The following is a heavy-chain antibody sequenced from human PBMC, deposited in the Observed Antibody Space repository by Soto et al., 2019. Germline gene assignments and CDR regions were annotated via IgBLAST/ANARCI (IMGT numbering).Heavy chain of an antibody. J-gene: IGHJ4*02. CDR2: ISSSASTI. CDR3: ARDDGSNFWSGYLGYFDY. D-gene: IGHD3-3*01. Sequence: GGSLRLSCAASGFTFSDYYMSWIRQAPGKGLEWVSYISSSASTIYYADSVKGRFTISRDNAKNSLHLQMNSLRAEDTAVYYCARDDGSNFWSGYLGYFDYWGQGTLVTVSS. CDR1: GFTFSDYY. V-gene: IGHV3-11*01.